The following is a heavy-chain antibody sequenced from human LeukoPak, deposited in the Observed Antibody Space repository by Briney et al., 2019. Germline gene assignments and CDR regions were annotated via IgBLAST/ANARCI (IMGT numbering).Heavy chain of an antibody. CDR3: AKEATVTYGARTFDY. CDR1: GFTFSDYY. Sequence: PGGSLRLSCAASGFTFSDYYMSWIRQAPGKGLEWVSYISSSGSTIYYADSVKGRFTISRDNAKNSLYLQMNSLRAEDTAVYYCAKEATVTYGARTFDYWGQGALVTVSS. D-gene: IGHD4-17*01. CDR2: ISSSGSTI. V-gene: IGHV3-11*04. J-gene: IGHJ4*02.